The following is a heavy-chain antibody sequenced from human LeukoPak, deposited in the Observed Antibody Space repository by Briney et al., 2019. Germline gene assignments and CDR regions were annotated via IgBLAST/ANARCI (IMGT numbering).Heavy chain of an antibody. D-gene: IGHD4/OR15-4a*01. CDR2: INPNSGGT. CDR3: ARDKERLGSTDGAIWFDP. Sequence: ASVNVSCKASGYTFTRYYMHWVRQAPGQGLEWMGWINPNSGGTNYAQKFQGRVTVTRDTSISTVYMELSSVKFDDTAVYYCARDKERLGSTDGAIWFDPWGQGTLVTVSS. CDR1: GYTFTRYY. V-gene: IGHV1-2*02. J-gene: IGHJ5*02.